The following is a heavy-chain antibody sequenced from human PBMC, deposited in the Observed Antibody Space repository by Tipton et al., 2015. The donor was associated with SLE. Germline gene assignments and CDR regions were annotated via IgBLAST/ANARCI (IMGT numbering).Heavy chain of an antibody. CDR3: ASGDCSGGSCYFDY. CDR2: IYYSGST. V-gene: IGHV4-39*07. Sequence: GSLRLSCTVSGGSISSSSYYWGWIRQPPGKGLEWIGSIYYSGSTYYNPSLKSRVTISVDTSKNQFSLKLSSVTAADTAVYYCASGDCSGGSCYFDYWGQGTLVTVSS. CDR1: GGSISSSSYY. D-gene: IGHD2-15*01. J-gene: IGHJ4*02.